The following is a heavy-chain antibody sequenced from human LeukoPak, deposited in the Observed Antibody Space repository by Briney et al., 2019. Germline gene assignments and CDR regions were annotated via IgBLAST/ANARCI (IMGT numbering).Heavy chain of an antibody. CDR2: ISSSSSYI. Sequence: GGSLRLSCAASGFTFSSYSMNWVREAPGKGLEWVSSISSSSSYIYYADSVKGRFTISRDNAKNSLYQQMNSLRAEDTAVYYCARVKTTVVTHDAFDIWGQGTMVTVSS. V-gene: IGHV3-21*01. CDR3: ARVKTTVVTHDAFDI. J-gene: IGHJ3*02. D-gene: IGHD4-23*01. CDR1: GFTFSSYS.